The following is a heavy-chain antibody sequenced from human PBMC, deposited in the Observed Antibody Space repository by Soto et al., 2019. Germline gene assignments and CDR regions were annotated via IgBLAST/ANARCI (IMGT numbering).Heavy chain of an antibody. V-gene: IGHV3-30*18. D-gene: IGHD3-22*01. Sequence: GGSLRLSCAASGFSFSNFGMHWVRHAPGKGLEWVAVISYDGSEKDYADSVEGRLTISRDNSKYTVDLQMNSLRVEDTAVYYCAKNFDSSGDLFYFDYWGQGTLVTVSS. CDR3: AKNFDSSGDLFYFDY. J-gene: IGHJ4*02. CDR2: ISYDGSEK. CDR1: GFSFSNFG.